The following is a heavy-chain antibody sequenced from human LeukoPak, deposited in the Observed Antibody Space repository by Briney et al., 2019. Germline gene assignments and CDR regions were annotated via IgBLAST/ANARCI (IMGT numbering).Heavy chain of an antibody. J-gene: IGHJ4*02. V-gene: IGHV3-23*01. CDR3: AKAGIGVVGYFDY. Sequence: GGSLRLSCAASGFTFNSYSMSWVRQAPGKGLEWVSAIRGSGGGTYYADSVKGRFTISRDNSKNTLYLQMNSLRDEDTALYYCAKAGIGVVGYFDYWGQGTLSPSPQ. D-gene: IGHD6-19*01. CDR1: GFTFNSYS. CDR2: IRGSGGGT.